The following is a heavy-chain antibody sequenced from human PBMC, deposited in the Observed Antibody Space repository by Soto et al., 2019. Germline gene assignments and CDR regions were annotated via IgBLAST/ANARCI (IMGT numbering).Heavy chain of an antibody. CDR2: IYHSGNT. V-gene: IGHV4-4*02. Sequence: SETLSLTCAVSGQSISTSDWWTWVRQPPGKGLEWIGEIYHSGNTNYNPSLKSRVTISVDKSKSQFSLKLTSVTAADTAVYYCARKSGNTIGYLSTDYWGQGTLVTVSS. D-gene: IGHD3-22*01. CDR3: ARKSGNTIGYLSTDY. J-gene: IGHJ4*02. CDR1: GQSISTSDW.